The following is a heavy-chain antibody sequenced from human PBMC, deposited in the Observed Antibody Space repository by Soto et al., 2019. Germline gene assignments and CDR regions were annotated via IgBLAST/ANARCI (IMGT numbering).Heavy chain of an antibody. V-gene: IGHV3-23*04. D-gene: IGHD6-19*01. CDR3: ARPLVAVARTRCFDP. CDR1: GFTFSSFA. Sequence: VQLAESGGGLVQPGGSLRLSCAASGFTFSSFAMSWVRQAPGKGLEWVSAIDSSTGVNTYYADSVKGRFTISRDDSRSTLYLQMNSLRVDDTAVYYCARPLVAVARTRCFDPWGQGILVTVSS. J-gene: IGHJ5*02. CDR2: IDSSTGVNT.